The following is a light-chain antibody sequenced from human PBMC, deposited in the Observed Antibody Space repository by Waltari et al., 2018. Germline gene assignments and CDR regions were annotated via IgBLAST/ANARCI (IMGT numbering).Light chain of an antibody. V-gene: IGKV4-1*01. CDR3: QQYYSTLYT. J-gene: IGKJ2*01. Sequence: DIVMTQSPDSLAVSLGERATINCKTSQSVLYSSNNKNYLAWYQQKPGRRPKRLIYWASTRESGVPDRFSGSGSGTDFTLTISSLQAEDVAVYYCQQYYSTLYTFGQGTKLEIK. CDR2: WAS. CDR1: QSVLYSSNNKNY.